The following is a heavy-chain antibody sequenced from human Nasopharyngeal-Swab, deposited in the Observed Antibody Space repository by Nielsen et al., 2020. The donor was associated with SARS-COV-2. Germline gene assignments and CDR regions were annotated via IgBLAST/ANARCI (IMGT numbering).Heavy chain of an antibody. J-gene: IGHJ6*02. Sequence: VREDAERLLVWWTWIRSSGSTIYYADSVKGRFTISRDNAKNSLYLQMNSLRAEDTAVYYCARDEGARVLWFGELSTYYYYGMDVWGQGTTVTVSS. CDR3: ARDEGARVLWFGELSTYYYYGMDV. D-gene: IGHD3-10*01. CDR2: IRSSGSTI. V-gene: IGHV3-48*03.